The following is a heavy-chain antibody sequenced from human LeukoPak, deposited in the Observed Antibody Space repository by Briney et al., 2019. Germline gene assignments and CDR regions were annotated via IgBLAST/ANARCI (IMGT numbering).Heavy chain of an antibody. Sequence: GGSLRHSCAASGFTFDDYAMHWVRQAPGKGLEWVSGISWNSGSIGYADSVKGRFTISRDNAKNSLYLHMNSLRAEDTAVYYCARGYYAGRGHHFEYWGQGTLVTVSS. CDR3: ARGYYAGRGHHFEY. CDR2: ISWNSGSI. J-gene: IGHJ4*02. V-gene: IGHV3-9*01. CDR1: GFTFDDYA. D-gene: IGHD3-22*01.